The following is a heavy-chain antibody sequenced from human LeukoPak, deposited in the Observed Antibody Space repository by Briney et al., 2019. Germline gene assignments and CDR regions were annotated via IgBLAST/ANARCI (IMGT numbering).Heavy chain of an antibody. J-gene: IGHJ3*01. V-gene: IGHV3-74*01. CDR2: INNDGTDT. D-gene: IGHD5-12*01. CDR1: GFTFRSFW. Sequence: GGSLRLSCAASGFTFRSFWIHWVRQAPGKGLVWVGRINNDGTDTIYADSVKGRFTVSRDDAKNTLYLQMNSLRVEDTAVYFCARGGFSHGFDVWGQGTVVTVSS. CDR3: ARGGFSHGFDV.